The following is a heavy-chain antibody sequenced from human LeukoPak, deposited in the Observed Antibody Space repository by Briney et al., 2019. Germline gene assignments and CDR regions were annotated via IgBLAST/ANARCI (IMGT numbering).Heavy chain of an antibody. CDR2: IKSKIDSGTT. J-gene: IGHJ4*02. D-gene: IGHD2-15*01. CDR1: GFTFTDAW. V-gene: IGHV3-15*01. CDR3: TTSIVLTGSDY. Sequence: GGSLRLSCAASGFTFTDAWMTWVRQAPGKGLEWVGRIKSKIDSGTTDYAPPVKGRFTISRDDSKNMLYLQMNSLKTEDTAVYYCTTSIVLTGSDYWGQGTLATVSS.